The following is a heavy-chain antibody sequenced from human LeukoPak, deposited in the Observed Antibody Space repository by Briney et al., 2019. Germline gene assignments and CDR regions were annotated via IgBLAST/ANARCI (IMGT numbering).Heavy chain of an antibody. V-gene: IGHV4-34*01. D-gene: IGHD3-10*01. J-gene: IGHJ4*02. CDR2: INHSGST. CDR1: GGSFSGYY. CDR3: ATLTYGSGRWGLSEGY. Sequence: SETLSLTCAVYGGSFSGYYWSWIRQPPGKGLEWIGEINHSGSTNYNPSLKSRATISVDTSKNQFSLKLSSVTAADTAVYYCATLTYGSGRWGLSEGYWGQGTLVTVSS.